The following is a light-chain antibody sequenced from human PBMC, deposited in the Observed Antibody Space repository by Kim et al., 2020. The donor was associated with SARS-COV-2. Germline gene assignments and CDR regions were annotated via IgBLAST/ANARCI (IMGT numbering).Light chain of an antibody. V-gene: IGKV1-5*03. J-gene: IGKJ4*01. CDR3: QQHGT. Sequence: DIQMTQSPSTPSASVGDRVTITCRASQSISTWLAWYQQKPGKAPKLLIYKASTLERGVPSRFSGSGSGTEFTLTISSLQPDDFATYYCQQHGTFGGGTKVDIK. CDR1: QSISTW. CDR2: KAS.